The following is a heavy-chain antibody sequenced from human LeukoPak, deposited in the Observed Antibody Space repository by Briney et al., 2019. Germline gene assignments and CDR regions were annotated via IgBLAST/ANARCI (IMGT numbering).Heavy chain of an antibody. CDR1: GFTFSSYG. D-gene: IGHD3-3*01. CDR3: ANNVVRSGYYG. V-gene: IGHV3-30*02. CDR2: IWYDGSNK. J-gene: IGHJ3*01. Sequence: GGSLRLSCAASGFTFSSYGMHWVRQAPGKGLEWVAVIWYDGSNKYYADSVKGRSTISRDNSKNTLYLQMNSLRAEDTAVYYCANNVVRSGYYGWGQGTMVTVSS.